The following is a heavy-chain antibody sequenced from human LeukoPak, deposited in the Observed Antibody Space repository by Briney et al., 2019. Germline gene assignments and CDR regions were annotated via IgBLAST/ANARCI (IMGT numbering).Heavy chain of an antibody. Sequence: GGSLRLSCAASGFTFSSYGMHWVRQAPGKGLEWVEVIWYDGSNKYYADSVKGRFTISRDNSKNTLYLQMNSLRAEDTAVYYCARDRGRFLPDRYYYYYGMDVWGQGTTVTVSS. CDR1: GFTFSSYG. CDR3: ARDRGRFLPDRYYYYYGMDV. V-gene: IGHV3-33*01. D-gene: IGHD3-3*01. CDR2: IWYDGSNK. J-gene: IGHJ6*02.